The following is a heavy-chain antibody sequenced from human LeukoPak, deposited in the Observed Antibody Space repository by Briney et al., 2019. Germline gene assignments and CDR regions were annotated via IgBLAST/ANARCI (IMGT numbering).Heavy chain of an antibody. J-gene: IGHJ3*02. CDR1: GFTFSSYW. CDR3: ATISAQTFDI. D-gene: IGHD5-24*01. CDR2: IKPDGSDK. V-gene: IGHV3-7*01. Sequence: GGSLRLSCVGSGFTFSSYWVNWVRQSPGKGLEWVANIKPDGSDKYYVDSARGRFTVSRDNAKNSAFLQMNSLRAEDTAIYYCATISAQTFDIWGQGTLVSVSS.